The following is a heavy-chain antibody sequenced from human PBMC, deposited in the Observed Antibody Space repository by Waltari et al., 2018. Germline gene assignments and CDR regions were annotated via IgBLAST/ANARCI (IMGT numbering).Heavy chain of an antibody. D-gene: IGHD2-2*01. CDR2: ISSSSSYI. Sequence: EVQLVESGGGLVKPGGSLRISCAASGFTFSSYSMNWVRQAPGKGLEWVSSISSSSSYIYYADSVKGRFTISRDNAKNSLYLQMNSLRAEDTAVYYCARGGAAMVVYWGQGTLVTVSS. V-gene: IGHV3-21*01. CDR3: ARGGAAMVVY. CDR1: GFTFSSYS. J-gene: IGHJ4*02.